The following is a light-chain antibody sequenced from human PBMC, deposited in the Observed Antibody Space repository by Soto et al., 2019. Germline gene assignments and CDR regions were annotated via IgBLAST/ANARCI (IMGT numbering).Light chain of an antibody. Sequence: QSVLTQPPSVSGAPGQRVTISCTGSSSNIGAGYDVHWYQQLPGTAPKLLIYGNSNRPSGVPDRFSGSKSGTSASLAITGLQAEDEADYYCQSYDNRLSAYVFGTGTKVTVL. CDR3: QSYDNRLSAYV. CDR2: GNS. V-gene: IGLV1-40*01. CDR1: SSNIGAGYD. J-gene: IGLJ1*01.